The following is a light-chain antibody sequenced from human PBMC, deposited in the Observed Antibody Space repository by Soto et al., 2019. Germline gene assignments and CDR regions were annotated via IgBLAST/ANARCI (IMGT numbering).Light chain of an antibody. V-gene: IGKV3-11*01. CDR3: PPRRQPPLVP. CDR2: DAS. J-gene: IGKJ2*01. CDR1: QSVSTY. Sequence: EIVLTQSPATLSLSPGERVTLSCRASQSVSTYLAWYQQKPGQAPRLLIYDASNRATGVPPRFSCSGSGTDFPSPIRRPGAERSAVYFLPPRRQPPLVPLGQGTKLEIK.